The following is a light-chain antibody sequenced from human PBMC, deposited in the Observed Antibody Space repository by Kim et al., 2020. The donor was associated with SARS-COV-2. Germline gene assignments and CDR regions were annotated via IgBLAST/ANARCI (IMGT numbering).Light chain of an antibody. J-gene: IGLJ2*01. CDR1: SNDIGNYKF. CDR2: EVS. CDR3: CSYAGRSTGF. Sequence: QSVVTQPASVSGSPGQSITISCIGTSNDIGNYKFVSWYQQHPGKAPKLMIYEVSQRPSGVSDRFSGSKSGNTASLTISGLQAEDEADYYCCSYAGRSTGFFGGGTQLTVL. V-gene: IGLV2-23*02.